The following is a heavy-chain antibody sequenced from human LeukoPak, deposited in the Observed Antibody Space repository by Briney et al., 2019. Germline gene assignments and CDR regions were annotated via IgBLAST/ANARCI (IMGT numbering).Heavy chain of an antibody. CDR1: GGSISSSNW. Sequence: SETLSLTCAVSGGSISSSNWWSWVRQPPGKGLEWIGEIHHSGSTNYNPSLKSRVTISVDKSKNQFSLKLSSVTAADTAVYYCARAPSSGWYYFDYWGQGTLVTVSS. CDR3: ARAPSSGWYYFDY. V-gene: IGHV4-4*02. J-gene: IGHJ4*02. D-gene: IGHD6-19*01. CDR2: IHHSGST.